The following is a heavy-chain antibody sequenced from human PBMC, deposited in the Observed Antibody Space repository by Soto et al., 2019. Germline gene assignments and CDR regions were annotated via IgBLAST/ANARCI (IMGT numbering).Heavy chain of an antibody. CDR1: GYTFTGYY. J-gene: IGHJ5*02. Sequence: ASVKVSCKASGYTFTGYYMHWVRQAPGQGLEWMGWINPNSGGTNYAQKFQGWVTMTRDTSISTAYMELSRLGSDDTAVYYCARDRASFSIAAAGTAWFDPWGQGTLVTVSS. V-gene: IGHV1-2*04. D-gene: IGHD6-13*01. CDR3: ARDRASFSIAAAGTAWFDP. CDR2: INPNSGGT.